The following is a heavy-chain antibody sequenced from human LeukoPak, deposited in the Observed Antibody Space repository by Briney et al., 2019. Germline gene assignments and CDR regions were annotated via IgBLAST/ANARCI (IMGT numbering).Heavy chain of an antibody. CDR2: IYYSGST. V-gene: IGHV4-59*08. CDR3: ARQSGYCSGGSRYAGLVDY. D-gene: IGHD2-15*01. Sequence: SETLSLTRTVSGGSISSYYWSWIRQPPGKGLEWIGYIYYSGSTNYNPSLKSRVTISVDTSKNQFSLKLSSVTAADTAVYYCARQSGYCSGGSRYAGLVDYWGQGTLVTVSS. CDR1: GGSISSYY. J-gene: IGHJ4*02.